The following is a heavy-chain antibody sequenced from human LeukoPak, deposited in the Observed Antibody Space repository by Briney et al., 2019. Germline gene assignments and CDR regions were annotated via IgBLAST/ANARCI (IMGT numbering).Heavy chain of an antibody. Sequence: PGGSLRLSCAASGFTFSSYAMSWVRQAPGKGLEWVSAIGGSGGTTYYADSVKGRFTISRDNSKNTLYLQMNSLRAEDTAVYYCAVNYYDSSGYVYYFDYWGQGTLVTVSS. CDR1: GFTFSSYA. CDR2: IGGSGGTT. V-gene: IGHV3-23*01. CDR3: AVNYYDSSGYVYYFDY. D-gene: IGHD3-22*01. J-gene: IGHJ4*02.